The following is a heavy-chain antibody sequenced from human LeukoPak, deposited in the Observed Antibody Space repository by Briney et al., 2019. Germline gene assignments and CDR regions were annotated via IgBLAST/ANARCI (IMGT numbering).Heavy chain of an antibody. J-gene: IGHJ4*02. CDR1: GYTFTSYY. CDR2: INPSGGST. D-gene: IGHD2-15*01. V-gene: IGHV1-46*01. CDR3: ARVALLGFYFDC. Sequence: GASVKVSCKASGYTFTSYYMHWVRQAPGQGLEWMGIINPSGGSTSYAQKFQGRVTMTRDMSTSTVYMELSSLRSEDAAVYYCARVALLGFYFDCWGQGTLVTVSS.